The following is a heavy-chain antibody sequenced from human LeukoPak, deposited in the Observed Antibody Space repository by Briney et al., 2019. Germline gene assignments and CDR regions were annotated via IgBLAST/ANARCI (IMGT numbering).Heavy chain of an antibody. CDR3: AKYHLVVGASSFDY. Sequence: GRSLGLSCSASGFTFSSYGMHWVRQAPGKGLEWVAVISYDSVYKYYADSVRGRFSISRDNSKNPLYLQMNSLRAEDTALYCCAKYHLVVGASSFDYWGQGTLVTVSS. CDR2: ISYDSVYK. J-gene: IGHJ4*02. D-gene: IGHD1-26*01. V-gene: IGHV3-30*18. CDR1: GFTFSSYG.